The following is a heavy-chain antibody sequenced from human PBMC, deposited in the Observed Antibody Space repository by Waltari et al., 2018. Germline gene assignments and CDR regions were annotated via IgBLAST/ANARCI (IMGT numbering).Heavy chain of an antibody. J-gene: IGHJ1*01. D-gene: IGHD3-22*01. V-gene: IGHV1-3*01. CDR2: INAGNGNT. Sequence: QVQLVQSGAEVKKPGASVKVSCKASGYTFTSYAMHWVRQAPGQRLEWMGWINAGNGNTKYSQKVQGRVTITRDTSASTAYMELSSLRSEDTAVYYCASWTDYDSSGYYYRAEYFQHWGQGTLVTVSS. CDR1: GYTFTSYA. CDR3: ASWTDYDSSGYYYRAEYFQH.